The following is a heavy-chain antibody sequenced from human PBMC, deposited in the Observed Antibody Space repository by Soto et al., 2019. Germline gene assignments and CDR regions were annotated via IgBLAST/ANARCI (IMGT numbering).Heavy chain of an antibody. J-gene: IGHJ3*02. CDR1: GFTFSSYA. CDR3: AKDSLVLFSMVRGVRVAFDI. CDR2: ISGSGGST. Sequence: GGSLRLSCAASGFTFSSYAMNWVRQAPGKGLEWVSAISGSGGSTYYADSVKGRFTISRDNSKNTLYLQMNSLRAEDTAVYYCAKDSLVLFSMVRGVRVAFDIWGQGTMVTVSS. D-gene: IGHD3-10*01. V-gene: IGHV3-23*01.